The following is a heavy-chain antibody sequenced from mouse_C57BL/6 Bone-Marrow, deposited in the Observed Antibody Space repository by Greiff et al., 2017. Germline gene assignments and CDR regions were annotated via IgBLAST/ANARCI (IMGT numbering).Heavy chain of an antibody. J-gene: IGHJ2*01. CDR2: IRSKSNNYAT. Sequence: EVMLVESGGGLVQPKGSLKLSCAASGFSFNTYAMNWVRQAPGKGLEWVARIRSKSNNYATYYADSVKDRFTISRDDSESMLYLQMNNLKTEDTAMYYCVRDYYGTPAYFDYWGQGTTLTVSS. D-gene: IGHD1-1*01. V-gene: IGHV10-1*01. CDR1: GFSFNTYA. CDR3: VRDYYGTPAYFDY.